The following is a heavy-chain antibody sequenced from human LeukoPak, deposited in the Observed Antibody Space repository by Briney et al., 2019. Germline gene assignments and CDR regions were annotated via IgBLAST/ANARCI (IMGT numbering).Heavy chain of an antibody. CDR2: IYPADSDI. CDR1: GYGINNYW. J-gene: IGHJ5*02. V-gene: IGHV5-51*01. D-gene: IGHD2-15*01. Sequence: GESLKISCKGSGYGINNYWIGWVRQMPGKGLEWMGIIYPADSDIRYSPSFQGQVTISADKSISTAYLQWSSLKASDTAMYYCARQEYCSGGSCYTWFDPWGQGTLVTVSS. CDR3: ARQEYCSGGSCYTWFDP.